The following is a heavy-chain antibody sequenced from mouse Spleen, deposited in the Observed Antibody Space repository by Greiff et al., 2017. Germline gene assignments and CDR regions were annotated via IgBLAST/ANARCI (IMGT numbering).Heavy chain of an antibody. Sequence: QVQLQQSGAELRRPGASVKLSCRATGYTFTGYWIEWIKQRPVLGLEWIGEILPGSGRTNYNEKFKGKATFTADTSSNTAYMQLSSLTTDDSAIYYCAKGLEIGTVDYWGQGTTLTVSS. J-gene: IGHJ2*01. V-gene: IGHV1-9*01. CDR3: AKGLEIGTVDY. CDR1: GYTFTGYW. D-gene: IGHD4-1*01. CDR2: ILPGSGRT.